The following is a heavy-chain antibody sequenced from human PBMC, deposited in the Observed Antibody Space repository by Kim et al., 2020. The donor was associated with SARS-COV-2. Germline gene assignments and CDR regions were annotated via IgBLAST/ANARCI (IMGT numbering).Heavy chain of an antibody. CDR1: GFTFSSYA. CDR2: ISGSGGST. Sequence: GGSLRLSCAASGFTFSSYAMSWVRQAPGKGLEWVSAISGSGGSTYYADSVKGRFTISRDNSKNTLYLQMDSLRAEDTAVYYCAKSRSLNHYYYGMDVWGQGTTVTVSS. D-gene: IGHD1-26*01. CDR3: AKSRSLNHYYYGMDV. V-gene: IGHV3-23*01. J-gene: IGHJ6*02.